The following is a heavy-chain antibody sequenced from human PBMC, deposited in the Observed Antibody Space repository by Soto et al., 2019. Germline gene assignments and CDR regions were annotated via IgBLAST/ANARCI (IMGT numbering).Heavy chain of an antibody. V-gene: IGHV4-38-2*01. CDR1: GYSISSGYY. D-gene: IGHD3-22*01. Sequence: SETLSLTCAVSGYSISSGYYWGWIRQPPGKGLEWIGSIYHSGSTYYNPSLNSRVTLSIDMTNNHVSLILNSVTAADTAVYYCARVGPWVPYYYDSSPYTFENWFDPWGQGTLVTVSS. CDR3: ARVGPWVPYYYDSSPYTFENWFDP. J-gene: IGHJ5*02. CDR2: IYHSGST.